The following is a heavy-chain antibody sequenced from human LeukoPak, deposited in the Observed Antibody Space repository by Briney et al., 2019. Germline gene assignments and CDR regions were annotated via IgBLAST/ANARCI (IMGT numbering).Heavy chain of an antibody. CDR3: VYGDYYYSYFDY. CDR1: GFTFSSYW. CDR2: IKQDGSEK. D-gene: IGHD4-17*01. Sequence: GGSLRLSCAASGFTFSSYWMSWVRQAPGKGLEWVANIKQDGSEKYYADSVKGRFTISRDNAKNSLYLQMNSLRAEDTAVYYCVYGDYYYSYFDYWGQGTLVTVSS. J-gene: IGHJ4*02. V-gene: IGHV3-7*01.